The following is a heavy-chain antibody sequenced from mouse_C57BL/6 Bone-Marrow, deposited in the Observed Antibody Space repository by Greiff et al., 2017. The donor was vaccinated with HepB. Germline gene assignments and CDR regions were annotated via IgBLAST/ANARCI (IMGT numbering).Heavy chain of an antibody. J-gene: IGHJ2*01. D-gene: IGHD3-2*02. Sequence: QVQLKQPGTELVKPGASVKLSCKASGYTFTSYWMHWVKQRPGQGLEWIGNINPSNGGTNYNEKFKSKATLTVDKSSSTAYMQLSSLTSEDSAVYDCARKRDSSGYYFDYWGQGTTLTVSS. CDR3: ARKRDSSGYYFDY. CDR2: INPSNGGT. CDR1: GYTFTSYW. V-gene: IGHV1-53*01.